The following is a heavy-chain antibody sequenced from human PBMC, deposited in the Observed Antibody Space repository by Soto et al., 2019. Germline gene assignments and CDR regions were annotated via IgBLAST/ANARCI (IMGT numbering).Heavy chain of an antibody. CDR1: GFTFSSYG. CDR3: AREEGPDFWSGYGFDY. V-gene: IGHV3-33*01. J-gene: IGHJ4*02. D-gene: IGHD3-3*01. Sequence: GGSLRLSCAASGFTFSSYGMHWVRQAPGKGLEWVAVIWYDGSNKYYADSVKGRFTISRDNSKNTLYLQMNSLRAEDTAVYYCAREEGPDFWSGYGFDYWGQGTLVTVSS. CDR2: IWYDGSNK.